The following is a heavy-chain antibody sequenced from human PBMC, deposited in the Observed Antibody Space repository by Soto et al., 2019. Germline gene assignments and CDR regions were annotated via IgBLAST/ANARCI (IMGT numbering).Heavy chain of an antibody. CDR1: GFTVSSNY. V-gene: IGHV3-53*01. CDR3: ASEYGDYYYYGMDV. D-gene: IGHD4-17*01. CDR2: IYSGGST. J-gene: IGHJ6*02. Sequence: PGGSLRLSCAASGFTVSSNYMSWVRQAPGKGPEWVSVIYSGGSTYYADSVKGRFTISRDNSKNTLYLQMNSLRAEDTAVYYCASEYGDYYYYGMDVWGQGTTVTVSS.